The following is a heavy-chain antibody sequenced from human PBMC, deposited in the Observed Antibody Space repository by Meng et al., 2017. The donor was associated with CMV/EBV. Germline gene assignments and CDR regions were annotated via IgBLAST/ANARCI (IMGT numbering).Heavy chain of an antibody. CDR2: INPGGGST. D-gene: IGHD6-19*01. J-gene: IGHJ4*02. CDR3: AREGSSGSAYYFDY. V-gene: IGHV1-46*01. CDR1: GYTFTSYY. Sequence: KASGYTFTSYYMHWVRQAHGQGLKWMGIINPGGGSTSYAQKFQGRVTMTRDTSTSTVYMELSSLRSEDTAVYYCAREGSSGSAYYFDYWGQGTLVTVSS.